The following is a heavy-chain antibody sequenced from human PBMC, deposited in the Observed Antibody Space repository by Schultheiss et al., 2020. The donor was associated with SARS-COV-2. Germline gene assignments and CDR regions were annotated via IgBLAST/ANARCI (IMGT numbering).Heavy chain of an antibody. D-gene: IGHD1-7*01. Sequence: GGSLRLSCAASGFTFSSYAMHWVRQAPGKGLEWVAVISYDGSNKYYADSVKGRFTISRDNSKNTLYLQMNSLRAEDTAVYYCAGELELGGFDYWGQGTLVTVSS. CDR3: AGELELGGFDY. V-gene: IGHV3-30*01. CDR1: GFTFSSYA. J-gene: IGHJ4*02. CDR2: ISYDGSNK.